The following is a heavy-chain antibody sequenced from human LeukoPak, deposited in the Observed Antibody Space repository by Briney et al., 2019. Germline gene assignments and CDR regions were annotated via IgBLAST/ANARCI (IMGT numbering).Heavy chain of an antibody. CDR1: GYTFTSYG. CDR3: GMTPGVVPAAIIEYWFDP. J-gene: IGHJ5*02. CDR2: ISAYNGNT. Sequence: GASVKVSCKASGYTFTSYGISWVRQAPGQRLEWMGWISAYNGNTNYAQKLQGRVTMTTDTSTSTAYMELRSLRSDDTAVYYCGMTPGVVPAAIIEYWFDPWCQVTLVTVSS. V-gene: IGHV1-18*01. D-gene: IGHD2-2*02.